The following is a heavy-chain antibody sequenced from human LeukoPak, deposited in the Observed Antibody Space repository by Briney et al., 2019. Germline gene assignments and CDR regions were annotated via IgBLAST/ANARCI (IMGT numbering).Heavy chain of an antibody. CDR3: ARSGSLVY. D-gene: IGHD3-10*01. CDR1: GFIFGNYW. Sequence: GGSLRLSRAASGFIFGNYWMTWVRQAPGKGLEWVANIKQDGREKYYVDSVKGRFTVSRDNPKNSLYLQMNSLRAEDTAVYYCARSGSLVYWGQGTLVTVSS. J-gene: IGHJ4*02. V-gene: IGHV3-7*01. CDR2: IKQDGREK.